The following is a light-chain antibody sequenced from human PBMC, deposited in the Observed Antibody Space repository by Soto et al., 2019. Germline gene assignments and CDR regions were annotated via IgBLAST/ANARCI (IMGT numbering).Light chain of an antibody. CDR2: EVN. J-gene: IGLJ3*02. CDR3: SSYAGSNNVV. Sequence: QSVLTQPPSASGSPGQSVSISCTGTSSDVGDYKYVSWYQQVPGKAPKLMIYEVNKRPSGVPDRFSGSKSGNTASLTVSGLQAEDEADYYCSSYAGSNNVVFGGGTKLTVL. CDR1: SSDVGDYKY. V-gene: IGLV2-8*01.